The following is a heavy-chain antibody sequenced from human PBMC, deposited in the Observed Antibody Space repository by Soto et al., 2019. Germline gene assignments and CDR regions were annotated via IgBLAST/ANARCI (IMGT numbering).Heavy chain of an antibody. CDR2: IYYSGST. CDR3: ARHARRTYYYDSSGYYFDY. V-gene: IGHV4-59*08. J-gene: IGHJ4*02. Sequence: SETLSLTCTVSGGSISSYYWSWIRQPPGKGLEWIGYIYYSGSTNYNPSLKSRVTISVDTSKNQFSLKLSSVTAADTAVYYCARHARRTYYYDSSGYYFDYWGQGTLVTVSS. CDR1: GGSISSYY. D-gene: IGHD3-22*01.